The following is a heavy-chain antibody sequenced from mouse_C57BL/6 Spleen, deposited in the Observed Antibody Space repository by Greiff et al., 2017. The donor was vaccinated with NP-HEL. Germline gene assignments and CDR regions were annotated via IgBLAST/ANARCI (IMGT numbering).Heavy chain of an antibody. V-gene: IGHV3-1*01. Sequence: VQLKESGPGMVKPSQSLSLTCTVTGYSITSGYDWHWIRHFPGNKLEWMGYISYSGSTNYNPSLKSRISITHDTSKNHFFLKLNSVTNEDTATYYCARDQNYGSSYDWYFDVWGTGTTVTVSS. J-gene: IGHJ1*03. CDR2: ISYSGST. CDR3: ARDQNYGSSYDWYFDV. D-gene: IGHD1-1*01. CDR1: GYSITSGYD.